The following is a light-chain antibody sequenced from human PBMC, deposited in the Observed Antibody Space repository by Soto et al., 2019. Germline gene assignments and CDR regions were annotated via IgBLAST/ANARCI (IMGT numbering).Light chain of an antibody. V-gene: IGKV1-5*03. Sequence: DIQMTQSPSTLSASVGDRVTITCRASQSISSWLAWYQQKPGKAPKLLIYKASSLESGVPSRFSGSGSGTEFTLTISSLQPYAFANYYCQKYNSLWTFGQGTKVEIK. CDR1: QSISSW. CDR3: QKYNSLWT. CDR2: KAS. J-gene: IGKJ1*01.